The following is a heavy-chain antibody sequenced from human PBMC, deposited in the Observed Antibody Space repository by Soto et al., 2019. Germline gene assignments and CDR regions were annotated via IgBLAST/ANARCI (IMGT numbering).Heavy chain of an antibody. J-gene: IGHJ4*02. CDR3: ARARSGFDPYYFAY. CDR1: GGSISSGGYY. D-gene: IGHD3-9*01. V-gene: IGHV4-31*03. CDR2: IYYSGST. Sequence: QVQLQESGPGLVKPSQTLSLTCTVSGGSISSGGYYWSWIRQHPGKGLEWIGYIYYSGSTYYNPSLKSRVTISVDTAKNQFSLKMSSVTAADTAVYYCARARSGFDPYYFAYWGQGTLVTVSS.